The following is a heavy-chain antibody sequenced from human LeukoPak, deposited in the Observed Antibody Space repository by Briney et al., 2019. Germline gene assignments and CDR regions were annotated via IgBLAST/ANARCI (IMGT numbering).Heavy chain of an antibody. V-gene: IGHV3-11*01. CDR3: ARTQQWLVSGFDP. J-gene: IGHJ5*02. Sequence: GGSLRLSCATSGLTFTDYYMSWIRQAPGKGLEWISYISSNGRTIYYADSVKGRFTISRDNARKSVYLQMNSQRAEDTAIYYCARTQQWLVSGFDPWGQGTLVTVSS. D-gene: IGHD6-19*01. CDR1: GLTFTDYY. CDR2: ISSNGRTI.